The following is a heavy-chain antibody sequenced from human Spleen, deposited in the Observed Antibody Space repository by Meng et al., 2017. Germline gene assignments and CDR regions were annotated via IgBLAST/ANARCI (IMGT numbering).Heavy chain of an antibody. CDR2: LYCNCNT. J-gene: IGHJ4*02. D-gene: IGHD6-13*01. Sequence: VHLQGAVAELLTASETLSLSCTCSGGSVSSSSCSWIWIRPRPGMGLDWVGNLYCNCNTNSNPYLKSPVTIAMDTSKYSLSLKLSSVTAADTYVYSCARGSIAAAGTKKLFEYWGQGTLVTVSS. CDR1: GGSVSSSSCS. CDR3: ARGSIAAAGTKKLFEY. V-gene: IGHV4-61*01.